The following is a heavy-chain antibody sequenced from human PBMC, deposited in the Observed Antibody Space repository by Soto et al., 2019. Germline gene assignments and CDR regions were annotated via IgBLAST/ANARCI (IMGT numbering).Heavy chain of an antibody. CDR1: GYTFTSYG. J-gene: IGHJ4*02. V-gene: IGHV1-18*01. D-gene: IGHD3-22*01. CDR2: ISAYNGNT. CDR3: ARDQPQYYYDSSGYFDY. Sequence: QVQLVQSGAEVKKPGASVKVSCKASGYTFTSYGISWVRQAPGQGLEWMGWISAYNGNTNYSQKLQGRVTMTTDTSTSTAYMELRSLRSDETAVYDCARDQPQYYYDSSGYFDYWGQGTLVTVSS.